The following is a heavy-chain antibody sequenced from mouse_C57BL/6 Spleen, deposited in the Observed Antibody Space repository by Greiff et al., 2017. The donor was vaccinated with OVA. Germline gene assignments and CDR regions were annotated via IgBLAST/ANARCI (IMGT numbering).Heavy chain of an antibody. CDR2: ISDGGSYT. J-gene: IGHJ3*01. V-gene: IGHV5-4*01. Sequence: EVHLVESGGGLVKPGGSLKLSCAASGFTFSSYAMSWVRQTPEKRLEWVATISDGGSYTYYPDNVKGRFTISRDNAKNNLYLQMSHLKSEDTAMYYCARDDYYGWFAYWGQGTLVTVSA. CDR3: ARDDYYGWFAY. CDR1: GFTFSSYA. D-gene: IGHD1-1*01.